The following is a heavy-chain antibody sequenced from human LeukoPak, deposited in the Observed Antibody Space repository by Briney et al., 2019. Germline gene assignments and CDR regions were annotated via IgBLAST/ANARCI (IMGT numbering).Heavy chain of an antibody. J-gene: IGHJ6*02. CDR2: IYTSGST. Sequence: SETLSLTCTVSGGSISSYYWSWIWQPAGKGLEWIGRIYTSGSTNYNPSLKSRVTMSVDTSRNQFSLKLSSVTAADTAVYYCTRSGLTGMRKYPRADYYYYGMDVWGQGTAVTVSS. CDR1: GGSISSYY. CDR3: TRSGLTGMRKYPRADYYYYGMDV. V-gene: IGHV4-4*07. D-gene: IGHD2-2*02.